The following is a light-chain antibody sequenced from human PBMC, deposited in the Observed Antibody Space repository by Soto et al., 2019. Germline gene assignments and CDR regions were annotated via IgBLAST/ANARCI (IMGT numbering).Light chain of an antibody. CDR3: QQSFSAPWT. J-gene: IGKJ1*01. CDR1: QSISSY. Sequence: DIQMTQSPSSLSASVGDRVTITCRASQSISSYLNWYQQKPGKVPKLLIYAASNLQGGVPSRFSGSGSGTDFTLTISSLQPEDFATYYCQQSFSAPWTFGQGTKVEIK. V-gene: IGKV1-39*01. CDR2: AAS.